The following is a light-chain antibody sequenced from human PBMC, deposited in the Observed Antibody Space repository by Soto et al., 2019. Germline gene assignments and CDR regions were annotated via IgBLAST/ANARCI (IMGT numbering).Light chain of an antibody. Sequence: EIVMTQSPATLSVSPGERATLSCRASQSVSSNLAWYQQKPGQAPRLLIYGASTRATAIPARFSGSRSGTEFTLTNSSLQYEDFAVYYCQQYNNWPPWTFGQATKLEIK. J-gene: IGKJ2*02. CDR1: QSVSSN. CDR3: QQYNNWPPWT. CDR2: GAS. V-gene: IGKV3-15*01.